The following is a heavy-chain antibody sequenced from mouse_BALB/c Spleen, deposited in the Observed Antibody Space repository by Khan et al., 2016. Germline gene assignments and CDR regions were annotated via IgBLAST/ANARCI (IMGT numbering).Heavy chain of an antibody. D-gene: IGHD1-1*01. CDR3: ARIYGGDSDY. CDR2: ISYSGNT. J-gene: IGHJ2*01. CDR1: GYSITSDYA. Sequence: EVQLQESGPGLVKPSQSLSLTCTVTGYSITSDYAWNWIRQFPGNKLEWMGYISYSGNTKYNPSLKSRISITRDTSENQFFLQLNSVTIEDTATYYCARIYGGDSDYWGQGTTLTVSS. V-gene: IGHV3-2*02.